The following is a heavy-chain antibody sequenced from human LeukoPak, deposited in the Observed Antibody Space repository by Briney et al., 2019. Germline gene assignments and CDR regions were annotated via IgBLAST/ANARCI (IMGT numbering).Heavy chain of an antibody. J-gene: IGHJ5*02. CDR1: GGSISSYY. CDR3: ARETIQRSGSYYRDWFDP. Sequence: PSETLSLTCTVSGGSISSYYWSWMRQPAGKGLEWIGRIYTSGSTNYNPSLKSRVTMSVDTSKNQFSLKLSSVTAADTAVYYCARETIQRSGSYYRDWFDPWGQGTLVTVSS. V-gene: IGHV4-4*07. CDR2: IYTSGST. D-gene: IGHD3-10*01.